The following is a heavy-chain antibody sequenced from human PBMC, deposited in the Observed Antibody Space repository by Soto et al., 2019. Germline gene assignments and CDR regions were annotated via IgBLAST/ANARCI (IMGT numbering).Heavy chain of an antibody. CDR2: INPNSGGT. J-gene: IGHJ3*02. CDR3: ARGSDSPSGWNHAFDI. D-gene: IGHD6-19*01. V-gene: IGHV1-2*04. CDR1: GYTFTGYY. Sequence: ASVKVSCQASGYTFTGYYMHWVRQAPGQGLEWMGWINPNSGGTNYAQKFQGWVTMTRDTSISTAYMELSRLRSDDTAVYYCARGSDSPSGWNHAFDIWGQGTMVTVSS.